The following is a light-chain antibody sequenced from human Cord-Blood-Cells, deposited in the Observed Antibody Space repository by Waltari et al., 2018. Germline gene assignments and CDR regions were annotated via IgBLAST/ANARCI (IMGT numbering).Light chain of an antibody. J-gene: IGKJ1*01. V-gene: IGKV1-5*03. CDR3: QQYNSYSRT. CDR2: KAS. CDR1: QSISSW. Sequence: DIQMTQSPSTMSASVGDSVTITCRASQSISSWLAWYQQKPGKAPKLLIYKASSLERGVPSRFSGSGSGTEFTLTISSLQPDDFATYYCQQYNSYSRTFGQGTKVEIK.